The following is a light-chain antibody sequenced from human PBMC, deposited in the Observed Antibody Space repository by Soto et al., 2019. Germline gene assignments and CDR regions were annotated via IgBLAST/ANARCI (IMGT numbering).Light chain of an antibody. CDR3: QSYDSSLSGYV. Sequence: QSVLTQPPSVSGAPGQKVTISCTGSSSNIGAGYDVNWYQQLPGTAPKLLIYDNNNRPSGVPDRFSGSKSGTSASLAITGLKAEDEADYYCQSYDSSLSGYVFGTGTKLTVL. CDR2: DNN. J-gene: IGLJ1*01. V-gene: IGLV1-40*01. CDR1: SSNIGAGYD.